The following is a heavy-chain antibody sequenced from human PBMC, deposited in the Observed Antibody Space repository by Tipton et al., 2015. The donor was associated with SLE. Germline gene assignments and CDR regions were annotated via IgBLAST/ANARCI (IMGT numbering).Heavy chain of an antibody. Sequence: TLSLTCAVSGYSVSTAYCWDWLRPPPGQGLEWIGYIYYSGSTKYNPSLKSRITISEDTSKNQFSLKLSSVTAADTAVYYCATGGYPDAFDMWGQGTMVTVSS. CDR3: ATGGYPDAFDM. CDR1: GYSVSTAYC. D-gene: IGHD2-15*01. J-gene: IGHJ3*02. V-gene: IGHV4-61*01. CDR2: IYYSGST.